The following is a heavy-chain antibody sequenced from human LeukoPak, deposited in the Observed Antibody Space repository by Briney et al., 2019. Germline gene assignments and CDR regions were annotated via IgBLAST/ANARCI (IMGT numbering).Heavy chain of an antibody. Sequence: SVKVSCKASGGTFSSYAISRVRQAPGQGLEWMGRIIPIFGIANYAQKFQGRVTITADKSTSTAYMELSSLRSEDTAVYYCARASEPTYYYDSSGYYYGDPHDYWGQGTLVTVSS. D-gene: IGHD3-22*01. CDR2: IIPIFGIA. CDR3: ARASEPTYYYDSSGYYYGDPHDY. V-gene: IGHV1-69*04. CDR1: GGTFSSYA. J-gene: IGHJ4*02.